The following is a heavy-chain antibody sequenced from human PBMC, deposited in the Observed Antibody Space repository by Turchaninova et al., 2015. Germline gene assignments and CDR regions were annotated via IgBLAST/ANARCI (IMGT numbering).Heavy chain of an antibody. J-gene: IGHJ4*02. CDR2: VYHSGDT. CDR3: ARRRGPSPFDS. Sequence: QVHLQESGPGLVRPSETLSPTCVVSGPPLNSPYSRGWLRRPPGKELEWIGSVYHSGDTYYNPSLQGRLIISMNTSSNQFSLKLRSVTAADTAVYYCARRRGPSPFDSWGQGTLVTVSS. V-gene: IGHV4-38-2*01. CDR1: GPPLNSPYS.